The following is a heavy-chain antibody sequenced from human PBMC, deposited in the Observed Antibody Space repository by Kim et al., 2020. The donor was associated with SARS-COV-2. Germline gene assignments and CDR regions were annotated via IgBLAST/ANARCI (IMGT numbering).Heavy chain of an antibody. Sequence: SETLSLTCTVSGASISSHYWSWIRQPPGKGLEWIGYIYDSGSTNYNPSLKSRVTISVDTSKNQVSLKLRSLTAADTAVYYCAREVTYFGAVTSLFDYWGQRTLVTGSS. D-gene: IGHD3-16*01. V-gene: IGHV4-59*11. J-gene: IGHJ4*02. CDR2: IYDSGST. CDR1: GASISSHY. CDR3: AREVTYFGAVTSLFDY.